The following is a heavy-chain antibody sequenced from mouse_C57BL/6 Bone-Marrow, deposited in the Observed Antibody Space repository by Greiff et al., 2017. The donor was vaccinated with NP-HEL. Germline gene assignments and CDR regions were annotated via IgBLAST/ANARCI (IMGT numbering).Heavy chain of an antibody. V-gene: IGHV1-9*01. CDR1: GYTFTGYW. D-gene: IGHD2-2*01. J-gene: IGHJ2*01. Sequence: QVQLQQSGAELMKPGASVKLSCKATGYTFTGYWIEWVKQRPGHGLEWIGEILPGRGSTNYNEKFKGKATFTADTSSNTAYMQLSSLTTEDSAIYYCASMVTTSYFDYWGQGTTLTVSS. CDR2: ILPGRGST. CDR3: ASMVTTSYFDY.